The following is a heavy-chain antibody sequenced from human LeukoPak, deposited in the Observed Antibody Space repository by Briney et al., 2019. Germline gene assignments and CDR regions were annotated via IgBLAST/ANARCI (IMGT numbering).Heavy chain of an antibody. CDR1: GGSISSGSYY. CDR3: ARDVAAAGTGYFDY. D-gene: IGHD6-13*01. CDR2: IYTSGST. V-gene: IGHV4-61*02. Sequence: PSETLSLTCTASGGSISSGSYYWSWIRQPAGKGLEWIGRIYTSGSTNYNPSLKSRVTISVDTSKNQFSLKLSSVTAADTAVYYCARDVAAAGTGYFDYWGQGTLVTVSS. J-gene: IGHJ4*02.